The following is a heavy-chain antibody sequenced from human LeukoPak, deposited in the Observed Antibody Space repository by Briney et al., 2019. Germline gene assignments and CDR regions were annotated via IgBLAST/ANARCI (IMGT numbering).Heavy chain of an antibody. CDR3: ARHGAIPEY. CDR1: GGSMGTYY. Sequence: SETLSLTCSVSGGSMGTYYWTWVRQPPGKGLEWIGYIYYRGSTNYNPSLKSRVTISEDTDKNQFSLKLTSVTAADTAVYYCARHGAIPEYWGQGSLVIVSS. V-gene: IGHV4-59*08. J-gene: IGHJ4*02. CDR2: IYYRGST. D-gene: IGHD2-21*01.